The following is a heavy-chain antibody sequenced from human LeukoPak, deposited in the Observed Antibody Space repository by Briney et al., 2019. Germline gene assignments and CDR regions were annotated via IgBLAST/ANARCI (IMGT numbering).Heavy chain of an antibody. CDR3: AREARGQLLYWFDP. V-gene: IGHV4-30-4*08. J-gene: IGHJ5*02. Sequence: SETLSLTCTVSGGSISSGDYYWSWIRQRPGKGLEWNGYIYYSGSTYYNPSLKSRVTISVDTSKNQFSLKLSSVTAADTAVYYCAREARGQLLYWFDPWGQGTLVTVSS. D-gene: IGHD2-2*01. CDR2: IYYSGST. CDR1: GGSISSGDYY.